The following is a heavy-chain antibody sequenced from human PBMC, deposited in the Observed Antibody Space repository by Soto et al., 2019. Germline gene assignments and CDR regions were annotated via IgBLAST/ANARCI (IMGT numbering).Heavy chain of an antibody. Sequence: QVQLVQSGAEVKKPGASVKVSCKASGDTFTDYYIHWVRQAPGQGLEWMGTVNPSGGHTTYAQHFLGRMTMTRDTSTSTLYMELASLTAEDSAVYDCARGGHVVVVTAALDYWCQGTLVTFSS. CDR3: ARGGHVVVVTAALDY. CDR1: GDTFTDYY. J-gene: IGHJ4*02. D-gene: IGHD2-21*02. V-gene: IGHV1-46*01. CDR2: VNPSGGHT.